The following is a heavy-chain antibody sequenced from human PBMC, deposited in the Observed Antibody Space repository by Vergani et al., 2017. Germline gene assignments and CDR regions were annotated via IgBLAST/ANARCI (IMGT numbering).Heavy chain of an antibody. Sequence: EVQLVESGGGLVQPGGSLRLSCAASGFTFSSYWMSWVRQAPGKGLVWVANIKQDGSEKYYVDSVKGRFTISRDNAKNSLYLQMNSLRAEDTAVYYCAREGAARPENWFDPWGQGTLVTVSS. CDR2: IKQDGSEK. V-gene: IGHV3-7*01. CDR3: AREGAARPENWFDP. D-gene: IGHD6-6*01. CDR1: GFTFSSYW. J-gene: IGHJ5*02.